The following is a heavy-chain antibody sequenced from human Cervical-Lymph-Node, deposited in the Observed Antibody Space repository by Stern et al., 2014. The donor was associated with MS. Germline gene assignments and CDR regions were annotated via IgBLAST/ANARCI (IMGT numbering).Heavy chain of an antibody. D-gene: IGHD4-11*01. V-gene: IGHV1-69*01. J-gene: IGHJ4*02. Sequence: EQLVEYGSEVKKPGSSVKVSCKPSGDTFSNYALSWVRQAPGQGLEWVGGLIPFYGATRYGRKFQGRVTITPEESTGTAFMELTNLTSDDTAIYYCALRRSYYVFWGQGTLITVSS. CDR2: LIPFYGAT. CDR3: ALRRSYYVF. CDR1: GDTFSNYA.